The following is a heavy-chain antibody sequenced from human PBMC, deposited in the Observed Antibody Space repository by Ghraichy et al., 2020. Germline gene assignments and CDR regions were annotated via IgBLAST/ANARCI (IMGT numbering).Heavy chain of an antibody. V-gene: IGHV4-39*01. J-gene: IGHJ5*02. CDR2: IYYSGST. Sequence: SETLSLNCTVSGGSISSSSYYWGWIRQPPGKGLEWIGSIYYSGSTYYNPSLKSRVTISVDTSKNQFSLKLSSVTAADTAVYYCARGADSTLNNWFDPWGQGTLVTVSS. D-gene: IGHD2-15*01. CDR3: ARGADSTLNNWFDP. CDR1: GGSISSSSYY.